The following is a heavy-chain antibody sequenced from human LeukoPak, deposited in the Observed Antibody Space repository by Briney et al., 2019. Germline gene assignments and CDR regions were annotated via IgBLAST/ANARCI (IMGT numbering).Heavy chain of an antibody. CDR2: IKQDGSEK. J-gene: IGHJ4*02. CDR1: GFTFSSYW. V-gene: IGHV3-7*03. Sequence: PRGSLRLSCAASGFTFSSYWMSWVRQAPGKGLEWVANIKQDGSEKYYVDSVKGRFTISRDNSKNTLYLQMNSLRAEDTAVYYCAKVLDYEFDYWGQGTLVTVSS. D-gene: IGHD4-17*01. CDR3: AKVLDYEFDY.